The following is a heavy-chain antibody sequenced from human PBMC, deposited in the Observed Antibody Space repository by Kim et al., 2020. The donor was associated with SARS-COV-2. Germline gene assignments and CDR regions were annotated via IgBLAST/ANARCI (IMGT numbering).Heavy chain of an antibody. D-gene: IGHD3-16*01. Sequence: NDKYYADSVKGRFTISRDNSENTLDLQMNSLGADDTALYYCARASYGFDLWGRGTLVTVSS. CDR3: ARASYGFDL. J-gene: IGHJ2*01. CDR2: NDK. V-gene: IGHV3-33*01.